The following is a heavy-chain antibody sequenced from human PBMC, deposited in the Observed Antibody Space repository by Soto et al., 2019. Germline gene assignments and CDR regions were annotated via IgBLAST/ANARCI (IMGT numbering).Heavy chain of an antibody. D-gene: IGHD3-10*01. CDR3: LRQITMARGIDF. J-gene: IGHJ4*02. CDR1: GGSISAGGYY. CDR2: VYFNENT. V-gene: IGHV4-31*03. Sequence: SETLSLTCSISGGSISAGGYYWSWVRQPPGQGLEWIGYVYFNENTYYNPSFKSRVTISVGTSKSQFSLTLSSVTAADAAVYYCLRQITMARGIDFWGPGISVTVSS.